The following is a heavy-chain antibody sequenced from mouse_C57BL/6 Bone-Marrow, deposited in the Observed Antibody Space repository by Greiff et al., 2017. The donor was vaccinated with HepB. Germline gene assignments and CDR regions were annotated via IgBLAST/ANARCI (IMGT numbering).Heavy chain of an antibody. CDR1: GFSFNTYA. CDR3: VRDIWGYFDV. J-gene: IGHJ1*03. Sequence: EVQGVESGGGLVQPKGSLKLSCAASGFSFNTYAMNWVRQAPGKGLEWVARIRSKSNNYATYYADSVKDRFTISRDDSESMLYLQMNNLKTEDTAMYYCVRDIWGYFDVWGTGTTVTVSS. CDR2: IRSKSNNYAT. V-gene: IGHV10-1*01.